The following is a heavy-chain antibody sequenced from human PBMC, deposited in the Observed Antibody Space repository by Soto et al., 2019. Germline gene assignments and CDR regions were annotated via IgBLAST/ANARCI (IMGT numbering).Heavy chain of an antibody. CDR3: ATALWFGELFPLGAFDI. CDR1: GFTFSSYA. CDR2: ISGSGGST. V-gene: IGHV3-23*01. J-gene: IGHJ3*02. D-gene: IGHD3-10*01. Sequence: GGSLRLSCAPSGFTFSSYAMSWVRQAPGKGLEWVSAISGSGGSTYYADSVKGRFTISRDNSKNTLYLQTNSLRAEDTAVYYCATALWFGELFPLGAFDIWGQGTMVTVSS.